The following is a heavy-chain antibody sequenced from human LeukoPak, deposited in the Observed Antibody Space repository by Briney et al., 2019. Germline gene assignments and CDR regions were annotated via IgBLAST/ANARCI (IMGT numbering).Heavy chain of an antibody. CDR2: IKQDGSEK. CDR1: GFTFSSFW. D-gene: IGHD2-21*02. Sequence: GGSLRLSCVASGFTFSSFWMSWVRQAPGKGLEWVANIKQDGSEKYYVDSVKGRFTISRDNAKNSLYLQMNSLRAEDTAVYYCARVRHIVVVTAITHLPSFVRWFDPWGQGTLVTVSS. V-gene: IGHV3-7*01. J-gene: IGHJ5*02. CDR3: ARVRHIVVVTAITHLPSFVRWFDP.